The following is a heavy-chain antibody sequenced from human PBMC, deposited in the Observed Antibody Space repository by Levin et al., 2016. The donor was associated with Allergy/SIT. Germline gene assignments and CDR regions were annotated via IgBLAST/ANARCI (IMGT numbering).Heavy chain of an antibody. V-gene: IGHV1-46*03. J-gene: IGHJ6*02. Sequence: WVRQAPGQGLEWMGIINPSGGSTSYAQKFQGRVTMTRGTSTSTVYMELSSLRSEDTAVYYCARVVVQNYDFWSGYYRDGMDVWGQGTTVTVSS. CDR3: ARVVVQNYDFWSGYYRDGMDV. D-gene: IGHD3-3*01. CDR2: INPSGGST.